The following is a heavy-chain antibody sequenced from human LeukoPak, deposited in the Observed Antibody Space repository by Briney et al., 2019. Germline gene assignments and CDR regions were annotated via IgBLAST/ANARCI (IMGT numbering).Heavy chain of an antibody. V-gene: IGHV7-4-1*02. CDR2: INTNTGTP. CDR3: PSALGIAVAGGPFSFDY. Sequence: ASVKVSCKASGYTFTSYAINWVRQAPGQGLEWMGWINTNTGTPTYAQVFTGRFVFSLDTSVSTAYLQISSLKAEDTAVYYCPSALGIAVAGGPFSFDYWGQGTLVTVSS. CDR1: GYTFTSYA. J-gene: IGHJ4*02. D-gene: IGHD6-19*01.